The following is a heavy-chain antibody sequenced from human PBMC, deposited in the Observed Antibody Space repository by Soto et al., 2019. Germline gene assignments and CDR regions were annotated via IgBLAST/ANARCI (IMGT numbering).Heavy chain of an antibody. Sequence: SVKVSCKASGYTFTSYGISWVRQAPGQGLEWMGWISAYNGNTNYAQKLQGRVTMTTDTSTSTAYMELRSLRSDDTAVYYCARDAVTDYYDSSGYYYYYGMDVWG. V-gene: IGHV1-18*01. J-gene: IGHJ6*02. D-gene: IGHD3-22*01. CDR1: GYTFTSYG. CDR2: ISAYNGNT. CDR3: ARDAVTDYYDSSGYYYYYGMDV.